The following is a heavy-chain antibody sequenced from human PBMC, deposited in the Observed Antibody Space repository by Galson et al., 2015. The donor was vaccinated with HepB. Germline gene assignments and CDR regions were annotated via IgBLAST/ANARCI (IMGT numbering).Heavy chain of an antibody. D-gene: IGHD6-13*01. J-gene: IGHJ6*03. CDR3: ARADSSSWFSYYYYYMDV. Sequence: SVKVSCKASGYTFTSYAMNWVRQAPGQGLEWMGWINTNTGNPTYAQGFTGRFVFSLDTSVSTAYLQISSLKAEDTAVYYCARADSSSWFSYYYYYMDVWGKGTTVTVSS. CDR1: GYTFTSYA. V-gene: IGHV7-4-1*02. CDR2: INTNTGNP.